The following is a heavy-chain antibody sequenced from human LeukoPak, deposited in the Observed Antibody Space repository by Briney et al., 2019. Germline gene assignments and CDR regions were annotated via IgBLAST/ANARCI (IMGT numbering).Heavy chain of an antibody. J-gene: IGHJ4*02. Sequence: PGGSLRPSCAVRGFTFSTYDMNWVRQAPGKGLEWVSYISSSSTRYYADSVKGRFTISRDNAKNSLYLQMNSLRAEATAVYYCARDVKEWERPLDYWGQGTLVTVSS. V-gene: IGHV3-48*01. CDR2: ISSSSTR. CDR3: ARDVKEWERPLDY. D-gene: IGHD1-26*01. CDR1: GFTFSTYD.